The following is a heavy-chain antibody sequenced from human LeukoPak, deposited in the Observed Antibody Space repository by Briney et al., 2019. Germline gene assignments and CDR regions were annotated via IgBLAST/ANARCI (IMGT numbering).Heavy chain of an antibody. V-gene: IGHV3-23*01. D-gene: IGHD1-26*01. J-gene: IGHJ4*03. CDR3: AKNTSGSYFDH. CDR1: GFSFSTYD. Sequence: GGSLRLSCAASGFSFSTYDMTWVRQAPGKGLEWVSAISGSVSSTNYADSVKGRFTISRDNSKNTLYLQMNSLRAEDTAVYYWAKNTSGSYFDHWGQGTLVTVSS. CDR2: ISGSVSST.